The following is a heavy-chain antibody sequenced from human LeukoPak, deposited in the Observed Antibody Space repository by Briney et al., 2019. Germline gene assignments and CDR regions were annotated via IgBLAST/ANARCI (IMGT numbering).Heavy chain of an antibody. D-gene: IGHD3-22*01. J-gene: IGHJ4*02. CDR3: ARRRDSSGYYSLDY. Sequence: ASETLSLTCTVSGGSISSSSYYWGWIRQPPGKGLEWIGSIYYSGSTYYNPSLKSRVTISVDTSKNQFSLKLSSVTAADTAVYYCARRRDSSGYYSLDYWGQGTLVTVSS. CDR2: IYYSGST. V-gene: IGHV4-39*01. CDR1: GGSISSSSYY.